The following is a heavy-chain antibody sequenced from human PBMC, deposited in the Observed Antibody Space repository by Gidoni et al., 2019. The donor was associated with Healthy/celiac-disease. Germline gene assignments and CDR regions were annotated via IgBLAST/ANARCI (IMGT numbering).Heavy chain of an antibody. J-gene: IGHJ6*02. CDR2: INHSGST. CDR1: GGSFSGYY. V-gene: IGHV4-34*01. D-gene: IGHD6-13*01. Sequence: QVQLQQWGAGLLKPSETLSLTCAVYGGSFSGYYWSWIRQPPGKGLEWIGEINHSGSTNYNPSLKSRVTISVDTSKNQFSLKLSSVTAADTAVYYCARVGSSSWIYYYYYGMDVWGQGTTVTVSS. CDR3: ARVGSSSWIYYYYYGMDV.